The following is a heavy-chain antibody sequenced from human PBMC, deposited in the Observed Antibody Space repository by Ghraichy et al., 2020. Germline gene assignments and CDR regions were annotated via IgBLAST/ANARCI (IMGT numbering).Heavy chain of an antibody. CDR1: GFTFSSYE. Sequence: GGSLRLSCAASGFTFSSYEMNWVRQAPGKGLEWVSYISSSGSTIYYADSVKGRFTISRDNAKNSLYLQMNSLRAEDTAVYYCARSITIFGVVIPGRKDNWFDPWGQGTLVTVSS. CDR3: ARSITIFGVVIPGRKDNWFDP. CDR2: ISSSGSTI. D-gene: IGHD3-3*01. J-gene: IGHJ5*02. V-gene: IGHV3-48*03.